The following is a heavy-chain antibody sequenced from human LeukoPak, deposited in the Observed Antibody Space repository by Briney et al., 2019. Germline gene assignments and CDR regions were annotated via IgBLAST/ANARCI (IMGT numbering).Heavy chain of an antibody. CDR2: ISGNGGST. V-gene: IGHV3-23*01. CDR3: AKDWQASKSIVGATAFDY. CDR1: GFTFSSYA. Sequence: GGSLRLSCAASGFTFSSYAMSWVRQAPGKGLEWVSAISGNGGSTYYADSVKGRFTISRDNSKNTLYLQMNSLRAEDTAVYYCAKDWQASKSIVGATAFDYWGQGTLVTVSP. J-gene: IGHJ4*02. D-gene: IGHD1-26*01.